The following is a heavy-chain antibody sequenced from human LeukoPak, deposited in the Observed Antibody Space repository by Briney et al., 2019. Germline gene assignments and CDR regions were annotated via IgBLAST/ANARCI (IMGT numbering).Heavy chain of an antibody. CDR2: ISSSSSTI. CDR3: ARARDSSSWFSSDY. D-gene: IGHD6-13*01. V-gene: IGHV3-48*04. Sequence: PGGSLRLSCAASGFTFSSYSMNWVRQAPGKGLEWVSYISSSSSTIYYADSVKGRFTISRDNAKNSLYLQMNSLRAEDTAVYYCARARDSSSWFSSDYWGQGTLVTVSS. CDR1: GFTFSSYS. J-gene: IGHJ4*02.